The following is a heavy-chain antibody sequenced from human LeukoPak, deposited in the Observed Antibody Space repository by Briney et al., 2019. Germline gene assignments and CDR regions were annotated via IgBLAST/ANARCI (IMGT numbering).Heavy chain of an antibody. CDR2: ISNNGGST. Sequence: GGSLRLSCAASGFAFSSYAMNWVRQAPGKGLEYVSTISNNGGSTYYANSVKDRFTISRDNSKNTLYLQIGSLRAEDMAVYYCARVWVRGYSYGPVDYWGQGTLVTVSS. D-gene: IGHD5-18*01. J-gene: IGHJ4*02. V-gene: IGHV3-64*01. CDR3: ARVWVRGYSYGPVDY. CDR1: GFAFSSYA.